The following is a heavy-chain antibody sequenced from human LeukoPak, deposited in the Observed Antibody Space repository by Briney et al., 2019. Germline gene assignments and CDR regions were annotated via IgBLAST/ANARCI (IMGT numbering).Heavy chain of an antibody. CDR2: IYPGDSDT. J-gene: IGHJ3*02. V-gene: IGHV5-51*01. Sequence: GESLKIPCKGSGYSFTSYWIGWVRQMPGKGLEWMGIIYPGDSDTRYSPSFQGQVTISADKSISTAYLQWSSLKASDTAMYYCARSTYYDILTYQGAFDIWGQGTMVTVSS. CDR3: ARSTYYDILTYQGAFDI. D-gene: IGHD3-9*01. CDR1: GYSFTSYW.